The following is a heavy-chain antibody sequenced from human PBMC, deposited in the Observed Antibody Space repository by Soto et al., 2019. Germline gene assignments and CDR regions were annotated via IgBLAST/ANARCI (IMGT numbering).Heavy chain of an antibody. V-gene: IGHV1-18*04. CDR2: ISAYNGDT. J-gene: IGHJ4*02. Sequence: GAAVKVSCKDSGYTFTSYGSSWVRQAPGQGLEWMGWISAYNGDTNYAHKLQGRVTMTTDTSTSTAYMELRSLRSDDTAVYYCARDQGGCYYVAIGHWGQGTPVTVSS. D-gene: IGHD1-26*01. CDR3: ARDQGGCYYVAIGH. CDR1: GYTFTSYG.